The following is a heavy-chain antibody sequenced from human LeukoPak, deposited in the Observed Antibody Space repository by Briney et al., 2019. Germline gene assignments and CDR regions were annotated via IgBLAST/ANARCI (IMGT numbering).Heavy chain of an antibody. Sequence: GGSLRLSCLVSGFNFDSYSMNWVSPAPGKGLDWVSYISNSGSPIYYADSVKGRFTISRDKDKSSLYLQMNSLAADDTAVYYCARGLAMGLTVTPKAFDYWGQGTLVTVSS. D-gene: IGHD4-11*01. J-gene: IGHJ4*02. V-gene: IGHV3-48*01. CDR2: ISNSGSPI. CDR1: GFNFDSYS. CDR3: ARGLAMGLTVTPKAFDY.